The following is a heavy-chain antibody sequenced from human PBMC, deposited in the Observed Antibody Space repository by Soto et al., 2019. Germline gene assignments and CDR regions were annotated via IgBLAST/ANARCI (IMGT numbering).Heavy chain of an antibody. J-gene: IGHJ6*02. V-gene: IGHV3-30*18. Sequence: GGFLRLSCAASGFTFSSYGMHWVRQAPGKGLEWVAVISYDGSNKYYADSVKGRFTISRDNSKNTLYLQMNSLRAEDTAVYHCAKDRRYCTNGVCSYGMDVWGQGTTVTVSS. D-gene: IGHD2-8*01. CDR3: AKDRRYCTNGVCSYGMDV. CDR1: GFTFSSYG. CDR2: ISYDGSNK.